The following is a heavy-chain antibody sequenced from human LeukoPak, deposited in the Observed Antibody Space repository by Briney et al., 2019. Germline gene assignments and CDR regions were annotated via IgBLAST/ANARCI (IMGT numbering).Heavy chain of an antibody. J-gene: IGHJ4*02. D-gene: IGHD3-22*01. CDR2: MNPNSGNT. V-gene: IGHV1-8*01. CDR1: GYTFTSYD. Sequence: ASVKVSCKAPGYTFTSYDINWVRQATGQGLEWMGWMNPNSGNTGYAQKFQGRVTMTRNTSISTAYMELSSLRSEDTAVYYCARLREYDSSGYYYGYWGQGTLVTVSS. CDR3: ARLREYDSSGYYYGY.